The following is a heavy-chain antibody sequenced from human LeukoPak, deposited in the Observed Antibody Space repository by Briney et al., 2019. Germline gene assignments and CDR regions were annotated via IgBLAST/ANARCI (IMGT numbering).Heavy chain of an antibody. V-gene: IGHV5-51*01. Sequence: GESLKISCKGSGYSFTSCWIGWVRQMPGKGLEWMGIIYPGDSDTRYSPSFQGQVTISADKSISTAYLQWSSLKASDTAMYYCARLRRYSSGWYYFDYWGQGTLVTVSS. J-gene: IGHJ4*02. CDR3: ARLRRYSSGWYYFDY. CDR2: IYPGDSDT. CDR1: GYSFTSCW. D-gene: IGHD6-19*01.